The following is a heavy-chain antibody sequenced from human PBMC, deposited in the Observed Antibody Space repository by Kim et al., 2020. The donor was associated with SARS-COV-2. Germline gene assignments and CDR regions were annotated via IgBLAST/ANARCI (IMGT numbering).Heavy chain of an antibody. CDR2: ISYDGSNK. J-gene: IGHJ4*02. CDR3: ARDGRLAVPEY. V-gene: IGHV3-30*04. D-gene: IGHD6-19*01. CDR1: GFTFSSYA. Sequence: GGSLRLSCAASGFTFSSYAMHWVRQAPGKGLEWVAVISYDGSNKYYADSVKGRFTISRDNSKNTLYLQMNSLRAEDTAVYYCARDGRLAVPEYWGQGTLVTVSS.